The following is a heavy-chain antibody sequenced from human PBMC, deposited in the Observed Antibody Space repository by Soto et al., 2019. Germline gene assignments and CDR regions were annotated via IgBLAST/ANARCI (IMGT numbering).Heavy chain of an antibody. J-gene: IGHJ3*02. V-gene: IGHV3-21*01. D-gene: IGHD1-26*01. Sequence: GGSLRLSCAASGFTFSSYSMNWVRQAPGKGLEWVSSISGSSSYIYYADSVKGRFTISRDNAKNSLYLQMNSLRAEDTAVYYCARAVGATNIAFDIWGQGTMVTVSS. CDR3: ARAVGATNIAFDI. CDR1: GFTFSSYS. CDR2: ISGSSSYI.